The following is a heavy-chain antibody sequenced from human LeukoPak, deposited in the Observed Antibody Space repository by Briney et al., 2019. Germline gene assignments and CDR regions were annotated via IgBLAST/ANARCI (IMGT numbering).Heavy chain of an antibody. Sequence: GGSLRLSCAASGFIFSSYWMHWVRRAPGKGLVCVLRINSDGSSPSYADSVKGRFTISRDNAKNTLYLQMNSLRAEDTAVYYCARGGDDYVWGSPLDYWGQGTLVTVSS. V-gene: IGHV3-74*01. CDR3: ARGGDDYVWGSPLDY. CDR1: GFIFSSYW. J-gene: IGHJ4*02. CDR2: INSDGSSP. D-gene: IGHD3-16*01.